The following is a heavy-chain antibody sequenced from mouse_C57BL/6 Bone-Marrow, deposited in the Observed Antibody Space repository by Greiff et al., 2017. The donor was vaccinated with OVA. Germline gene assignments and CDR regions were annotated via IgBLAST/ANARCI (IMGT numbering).Heavy chain of an antibody. Sequence: VQLKESGGGLVKPGGSLKLSCAASGFTFSDYGMHWVRQAPEKGLEWVAYISSGSSTIYYADTVKGRFTISRDNAKNTLFLQMTSLRSEDTAMYYCARWLLPYAMDYWGQGTSVTVSS. CDR2: ISSGSSTI. V-gene: IGHV5-17*01. CDR1: GFTFSDYG. D-gene: IGHD2-3*01. CDR3: ARWLLPYAMDY. J-gene: IGHJ4*01.